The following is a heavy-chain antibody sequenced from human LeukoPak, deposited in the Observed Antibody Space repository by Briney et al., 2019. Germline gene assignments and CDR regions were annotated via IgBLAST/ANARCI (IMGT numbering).Heavy chain of an antibody. V-gene: IGHV4-59*11. CDR2: IYYSGST. D-gene: IGHD3-22*01. CDR1: GGSISGHY. CDR3: TRGSIAYYYMDV. J-gene: IGHJ6*03. Sequence: SETLSLTCTVSGGSISGHYWTWIRQPPGKGLEWIGYIYYSGSTNYNPSLKSRVTISVDTSKNQFSLKLSSVTAADTAVYYCTRGSIAYYYMDVWGKGTTVTISS.